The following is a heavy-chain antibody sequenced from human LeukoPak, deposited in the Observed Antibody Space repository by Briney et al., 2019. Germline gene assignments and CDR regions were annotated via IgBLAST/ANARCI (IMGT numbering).Heavy chain of an antibody. J-gene: IGHJ4*02. CDR3: ARDRYGDYDHYYFDY. CDR1: GGSISSYY. V-gene: IGHV4-4*07. CDR2: MYSSGST. D-gene: IGHD4-17*01. Sequence: PSETLFLTCTVSGGSISSYYWSWIRQPPGKGLEWIGSMYSSGSTYYNPSLKSRVTMSVDTSKNQFSLKLSSVTAADTAVYYCARDRYGDYDHYYFDYWGQGTLVTVSS.